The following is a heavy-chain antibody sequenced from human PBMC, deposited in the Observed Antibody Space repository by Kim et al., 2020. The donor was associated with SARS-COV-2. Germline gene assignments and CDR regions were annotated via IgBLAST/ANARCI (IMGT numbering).Heavy chain of an antibody. V-gene: IGHV4-34*01. CDR2: INHSGST. CDR3: AREVPLGAHYGGGYFDY. D-gene: IGHD3-16*01. CDR1: GGSFSGYY. Sequence: SETLSLTCAVYGGSFSGYYWSWIRQPPGKGLEWIGEINHSGSTNYNPSLKSRVTISVDTSKNQFSLKLSSVTAADTAVYYCAREVPLGAHYGGGYFDYWGQGTLVTVSS. J-gene: IGHJ4*02.